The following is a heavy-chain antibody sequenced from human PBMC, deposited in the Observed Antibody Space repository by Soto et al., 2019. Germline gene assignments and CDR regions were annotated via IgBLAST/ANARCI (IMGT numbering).Heavy chain of an antibody. CDR1: GGSISSGDYY. CDR3: ARVRAKRFLEWLSPDHYGMDV. J-gene: IGHJ6*02. D-gene: IGHD3-3*01. Sequence: ASETLSLTCTVSGGSISSGDYYWSWIRHPPGKGLEWIGYIYYSGSTYYNPSLKSRVTISVDTSKNQFSLKLSSVTAADTAVYYCARVRAKRFLEWLSPDHYGMDVWGQGTTVTSP. CDR2: IYYSGST. V-gene: IGHV4-30-4*01.